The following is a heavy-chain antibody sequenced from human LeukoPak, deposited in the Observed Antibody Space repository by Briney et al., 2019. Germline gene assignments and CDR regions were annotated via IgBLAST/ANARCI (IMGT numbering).Heavy chain of an antibody. CDR1: GGSISSYY. D-gene: IGHD2-21*02. CDR2: IYYSGST. Sequence: SETLSLTCTVSGGSISSYYWSWIRQPPGKGLEWIGYIYYSGSTNYNPSLKSRVTISVDTSKNQFSLKLSPVTAADTAVYYCARGEVAAIPLDYWGQGTLVTVSS. CDR3: ARGEVAAIPLDY. V-gene: IGHV4-59*01. J-gene: IGHJ4*02.